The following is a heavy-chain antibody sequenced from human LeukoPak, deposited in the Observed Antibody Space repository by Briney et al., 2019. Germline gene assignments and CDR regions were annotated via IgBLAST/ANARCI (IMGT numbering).Heavy chain of an antibody. CDR3: ARGLSGVTGYTYGRGIDY. CDR1: GFTFSNYW. D-gene: IGHD5-18*01. CDR2: IKQDRSEK. Sequence: GGSLRLSCAASGFTFSNYWMSWVRQAPGKGLEWVANIKQDRSEKYYVDPVKGRFTISRDNAKTSLYLQMNSLRAEDTALYYCARGLSGVTGYTYGRGIDYWGQGTLVTVSS. V-gene: IGHV3-7*01. J-gene: IGHJ4*02.